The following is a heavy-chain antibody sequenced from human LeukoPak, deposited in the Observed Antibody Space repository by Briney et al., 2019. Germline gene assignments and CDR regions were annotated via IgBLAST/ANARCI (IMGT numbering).Heavy chain of an antibody. J-gene: IGHJ5*02. Sequence: PSETLSLTCAVYGGSFSGYYWSWIRQPPGKGLEWIGEINHSGSTNYNPSLKSRVTISVDTSKNQFSLKLNSVTAADTAVYYCARAGADTFGVVATHNWFDPWGQGTLVTVSS. CDR2: INHSGST. CDR1: GGSFSGYY. V-gene: IGHV4-34*01. CDR3: ARAGADTFGVVATHNWFDP. D-gene: IGHD3-3*01.